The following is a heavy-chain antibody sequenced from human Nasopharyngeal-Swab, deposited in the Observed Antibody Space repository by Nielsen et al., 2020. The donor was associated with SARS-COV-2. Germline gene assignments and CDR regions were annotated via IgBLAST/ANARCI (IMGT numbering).Heavy chain of an antibody. CDR2: IDGSGDST. J-gene: IGHJ4*02. V-gene: IGHV3-23*01. D-gene: IGHD3-22*01. CDR1: GFTFSDYA. Sequence: GGSLRLSCAASGFTFSDYAMSWVRKTPGKGLEWVSKIDGSGDSTFYADSVKGRFTISRDNSKNTLYLEMNSLRAEDTAMYYCAKDLDSSAYYVEFHYWGQGTLVTVSS. CDR3: AKDLDSSAYYVEFHY.